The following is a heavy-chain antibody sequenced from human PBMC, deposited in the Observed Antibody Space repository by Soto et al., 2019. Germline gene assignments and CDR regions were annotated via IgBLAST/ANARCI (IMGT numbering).Heavy chain of an antibody. J-gene: IGHJ2*01. Sequence: QVQLQESGPGLVKPSETLSLTCTVSGGSVSSGSYYWSWIRQPPGKGLEWIGYIYYSGSTNYNPSLKSRVTISVDASKKQFSLELSAVTAADTAVYYCARDCSGSYYLGDWYFDLWGRGTLVTVSS. CDR1: GGSVSSGSYY. D-gene: IGHD3-10*02. V-gene: IGHV4-61*01. CDR2: IYYSGST. CDR3: ARDCSGSYYLGDWYFDL.